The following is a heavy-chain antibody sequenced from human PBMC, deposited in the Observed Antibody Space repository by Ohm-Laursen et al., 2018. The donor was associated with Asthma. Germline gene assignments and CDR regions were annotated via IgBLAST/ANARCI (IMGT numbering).Heavy chain of an antibody. CDR3: AKLSGYDCYYAMDV. Sequence: SLRLSCSASGYTFSRYSIHWVRQIPGKGLEWVASISTASSFIYYADSVRGRFTTSRDNARNLVFLQMDSLRAEDTAVYYCAKLSGYDCYYAMDVWGQGTTVTVSS. D-gene: IGHD3-22*01. CDR2: ISTASSFI. J-gene: IGHJ6*02. V-gene: IGHV3-21*04. CDR1: GYTFSRYS.